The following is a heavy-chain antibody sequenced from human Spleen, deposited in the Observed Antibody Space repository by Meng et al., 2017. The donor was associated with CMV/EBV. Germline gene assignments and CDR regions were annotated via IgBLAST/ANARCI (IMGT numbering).Heavy chain of an antibody. V-gene: IGHV3-15*01. CDR3: TTVVAVAGTYGFDI. CDR1: GFTFSNAW. D-gene: IGHD6-19*01. Sequence: GGSLRLSCAASGFTFSNAWMSWVRQAPGKGLEWVGRIKSKTDGGTTDYAAPVKGRFTISRDDSKNTLYLQMNSLKTEDTAVYYCTTVVAVAGTYGFDIWGQGTMVTVSS. CDR2: IKSKTDGGTT. J-gene: IGHJ3*02.